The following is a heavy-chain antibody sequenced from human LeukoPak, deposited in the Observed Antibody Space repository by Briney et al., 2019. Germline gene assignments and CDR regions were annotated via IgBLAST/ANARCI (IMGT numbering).Heavy chain of an antibody. V-gene: IGHV3-21*01. Sequence: GGSLRLSCAASGFTFSSYSMNWVRQAPGKGLEWVSSISSSSSYIYYADSVKGRLTISRDNAKNSLYLQMNSLRAEDTAVYYCARNSGYDWLYYFDYWGQGALVTVSS. CDR2: ISSSSSYI. D-gene: IGHD5-12*01. CDR1: GFTFSSYS. CDR3: ARNSGYDWLYYFDY. J-gene: IGHJ4*02.